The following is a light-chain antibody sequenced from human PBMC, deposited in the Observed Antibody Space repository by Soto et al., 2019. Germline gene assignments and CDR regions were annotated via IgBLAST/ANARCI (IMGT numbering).Light chain of an antibody. Sequence: DIQVTQSPSTLSASVGDRVTITCXASDTTANYLTWYQHKPGKAPKLLIHPASSLQSGVPSRFSGSGSGTEFTLTISSLQPEDFATYYCQQLNNYPRTFGQGTKVDIK. CDR1: DTTANY. V-gene: IGKV1-9*01. J-gene: IGKJ1*01. CDR3: QQLNNYPRT. CDR2: PAS.